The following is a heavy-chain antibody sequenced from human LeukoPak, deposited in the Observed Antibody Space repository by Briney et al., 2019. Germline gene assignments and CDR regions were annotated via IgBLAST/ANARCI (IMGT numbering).Heavy chain of an antibody. Sequence: PSETLSLTCTVSGYSISSGYYWGWIRQPPGKGLEWIGSIYHSGSTYYNPSLKSRVTISVDTSKNQFSLKLSSVTAADTAVYYCARRRLSGSYGYWGQGTLVTVSS. CDR2: IYHSGST. D-gene: IGHD1-26*01. CDR1: GYSISSGYY. J-gene: IGHJ4*02. CDR3: ARRRLSGSYGY. V-gene: IGHV4-38-2*02.